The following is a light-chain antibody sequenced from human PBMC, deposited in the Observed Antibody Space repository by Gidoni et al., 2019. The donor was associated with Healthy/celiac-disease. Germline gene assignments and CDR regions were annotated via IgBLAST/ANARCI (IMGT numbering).Light chain of an antibody. Sequence: QSVLTQPPSVSGAPGQRVTISCTGSSSNIGAGYDVHWYQQLPGTAPKPLIYGNSNRPSGVPDRFAGSKSGTSASLAITGLQAEDEADYYCQSYDSSLSGSEVFGGGPKLTVL. CDR2: GNS. V-gene: IGLV1-40*01. J-gene: IGLJ2*01. CDR1: SSNIGAGYD. CDR3: QSYDSSLSGSEV.